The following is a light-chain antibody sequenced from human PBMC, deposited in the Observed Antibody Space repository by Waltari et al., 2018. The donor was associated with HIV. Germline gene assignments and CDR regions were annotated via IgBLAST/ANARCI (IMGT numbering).Light chain of an antibody. V-gene: IGLV1-47*01. CDR2: RND. J-gene: IGLJ2*01. Sequence: SVLTQPPSASGTPGQRVTIPCSGSTSNTGSTYVFWYQHLPGTAPKLLIHRNDQRPSGVPDRFSGSTSGTSASLAISGLRSEDEADYYCVAWDDSLRGVLFGGGTKVAVL. CDR1: TSNTGSTY. CDR3: VAWDDSLRGVL.